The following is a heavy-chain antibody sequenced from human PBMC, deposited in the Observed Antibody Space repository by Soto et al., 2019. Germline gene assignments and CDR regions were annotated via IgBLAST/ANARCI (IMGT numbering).Heavy chain of an antibody. Sequence: ASVKVSCKASRYTFISYDISWVRQAPGQGLEWMGWMNPSSANTGYAQKFQGRISMTRNTSMNTAYMELNSLTSEDTAVYYCTRGQEVWWNAGPLGLHGLDVWGQGTTVTVS. V-gene: IGHV1-8*01. CDR2: MNPSSANT. J-gene: IGHJ6*02. D-gene: IGHD3-16*01. CDR3: TRGQEVWWNAGPLGLHGLDV. CDR1: RYTFISYD.